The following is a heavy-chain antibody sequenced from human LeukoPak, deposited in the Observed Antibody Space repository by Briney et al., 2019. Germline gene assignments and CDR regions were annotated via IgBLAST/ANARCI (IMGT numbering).Heavy chain of an antibody. D-gene: IGHD3-16*01. J-gene: IGHJ3*02. CDR1: GYSISSGYY. CDR3: AAYDYVWGSYRAFDI. V-gene: IGHV4-38-2*02. CDR2: IYHSGST. Sequence: SETLSLTCTVSGYSISSGYYWGWIRQPPGKGLEWIGSIYHSGSTYYNPSLKSRVTISVDTSKNQFSLKLSSVTAADTAVYYCAAYDYVWGSYRAFDIWGQGTMVTASS.